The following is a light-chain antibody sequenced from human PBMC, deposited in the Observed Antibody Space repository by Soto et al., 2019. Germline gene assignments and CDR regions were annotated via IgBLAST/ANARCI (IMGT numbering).Light chain of an antibody. CDR2: DVS. Sequence: QSALTQPASVSGSPGQSITISCTGTTSDVGRYNYVSWYQQHLGKAPKLIIYDVSNRPSGVSNRFSGSKSGNTASLTISGLQAEDEADYYCNSYTSSSTYVFGTGTQLTVL. J-gene: IGLJ1*01. CDR1: TSDVGRYNY. V-gene: IGLV2-14*01. CDR3: NSYTSSSTYV.